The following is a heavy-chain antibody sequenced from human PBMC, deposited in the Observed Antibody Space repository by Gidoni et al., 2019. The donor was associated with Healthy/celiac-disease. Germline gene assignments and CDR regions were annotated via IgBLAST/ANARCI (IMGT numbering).Heavy chain of an antibody. J-gene: IGHJ4*02. V-gene: IGHV1-58*02. D-gene: IGHD3-22*01. CDR3: AAVYYYDSSGQFSPAAY. CDR1: GFTFTSSA. Sequence: QMQLVQSGPEVKKPGTSVKVSCKASGFTFTSSAMQWVRQARGQRLEWIGWIVVGSGNTNYAQKFQERVTITRDMSTSTAYMELSSLRSEDTAVYYCAAVYYYDSSGQFSPAAYWGQGTLVTVSS. CDR2: IVVGSGNT.